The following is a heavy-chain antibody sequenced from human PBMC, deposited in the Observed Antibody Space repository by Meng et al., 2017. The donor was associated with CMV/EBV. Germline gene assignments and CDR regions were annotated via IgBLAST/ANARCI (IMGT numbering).Heavy chain of an antibody. CDR3: ARGVGGWFDP. V-gene: IGHV4-34*01. Sequence: PLQQCVGGLLKPSETRPLTCAFYVVSFSGYYWSWIRQPPGKGLEWIGEINHSGSTNYNPSLKSRVTISVDTSKNQFSLKLSSVTAADTAVYYCARGVGGWFDPWGQGTLVTVSS. J-gene: IGHJ5*02. CDR2: INHSGST. D-gene: IGHD1-26*01. CDR1: VVSFSGYY.